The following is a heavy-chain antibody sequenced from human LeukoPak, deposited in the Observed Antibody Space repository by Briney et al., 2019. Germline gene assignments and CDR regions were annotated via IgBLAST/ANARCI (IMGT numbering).Heavy chain of an antibody. CDR1: GYTFTDYY. CDR3: ARQSGTYWGLDY. Sequence: ASVKVSCKASGYTFTDYYVHWVRQAPGHGLEWLGWMNVKTGATSSAQRFPGRFTMTRDTSIGTASMEFSSLTSDDTAVYYCARQSGTYWGLDYWGQGTLVTVSS. V-gene: IGHV1-2*02. CDR2: MNVKTGAT. J-gene: IGHJ4*02. D-gene: IGHD1-26*01.